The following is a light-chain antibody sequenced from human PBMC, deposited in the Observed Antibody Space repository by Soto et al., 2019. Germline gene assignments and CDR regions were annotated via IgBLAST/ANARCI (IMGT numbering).Light chain of an antibody. J-gene: IGLJ1*01. CDR2: DVS. CDR3: SSYTSTSTYV. CDR1: SSDVGGYNY. V-gene: IGLV2-14*01. Sequence: QSALTQPASVSGSPGQSITISCTGTSSDVGGYNYVSWYQQHPGKAPKLMIYDVSNRPSGVSNRFSGSKSGNTASLTISGLQPEHEADYYCSSYTSTSTYVFATGTKLTVL.